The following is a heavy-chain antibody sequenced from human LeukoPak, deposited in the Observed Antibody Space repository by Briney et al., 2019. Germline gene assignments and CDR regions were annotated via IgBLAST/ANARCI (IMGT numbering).Heavy chain of an antibody. Sequence: PGGSLRLSCAASGFTFRSYAMSWVRQAPGKGLEWVSAISGSGGSTYYADSVKGRFTIPRDNSKNTLYLQMNSLRAEDTAVYYWAKGPNWGATLNYWGQGTLVTVSS. CDR2: ISGSGGST. V-gene: IGHV3-23*01. J-gene: IGHJ4*02. CDR1: GFTFRSYA. D-gene: IGHD7-27*01. CDR3: AKGPNWGATLNY.